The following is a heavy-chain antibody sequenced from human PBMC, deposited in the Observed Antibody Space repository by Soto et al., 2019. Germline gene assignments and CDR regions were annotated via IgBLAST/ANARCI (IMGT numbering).Heavy chain of an antibody. CDR1: GFTFSDSY. CDR3: ARISWREKYDMDV. J-gene: IGHJ6*02. CDR2: ITFSGNTV. Sequence: QVQLVESGGGLGKPGGSLRLSCAASGFTFSDSYMSWIRQAPGKGLEWISYITFSGNTVYYADSLKGRFTISRDNAKNSLYLQMNRLRAEDTAVYYCARISWREKYDMDVWGQVTTVTVSS. V-gene: IGHV3-11*01. D-gene: IGHD3-3*02.